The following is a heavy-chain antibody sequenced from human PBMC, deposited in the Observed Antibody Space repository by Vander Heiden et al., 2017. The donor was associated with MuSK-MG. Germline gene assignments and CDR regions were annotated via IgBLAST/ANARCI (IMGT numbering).Heavy chain of an antibody. D-gene: IGHD2-21*02. CDR1: GGSISSYY. V-gene: IGHV4-59*01. Sequence: QVQLQESGPGLVKPSATLSLTCTVSGGSISSYYWSWLRQPPGKGLEWIGYIYYSGSTNYNPSLKSRVTISVDTSKNQFSLKLSSVTAADTAVYYCARVVVVTARGWFDPWGQGTLVTVSS. CDR3: ARVVVVTARGWFDP. CDR2: IYYSGST. J-gene: IGHJ5*02.